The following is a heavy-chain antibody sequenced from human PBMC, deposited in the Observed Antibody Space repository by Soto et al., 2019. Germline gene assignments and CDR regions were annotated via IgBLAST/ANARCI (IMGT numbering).Heavy chain of an antibody. CDR2: ISYDGSNK. J-gene: IGHJ3*01. V-gene: IGHV3-30-3*01. CDR3: ARVPKIYGET. Sequence: GGSLRLSCAASGFTFSSYAMHWVRQAPGKGLEWVAVISYDGSNKYYADSVKGRFTISRDNSKNTLYLQMNSLRAEDTAVYYCARVPKIYGETWGQGTMATVSS. D-gene: IGHD4-17*01. CDR1: GFTFSSYA.